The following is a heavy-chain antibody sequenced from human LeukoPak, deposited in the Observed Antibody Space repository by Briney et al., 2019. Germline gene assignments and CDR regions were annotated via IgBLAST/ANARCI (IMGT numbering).Heavy chain of an antibody. CDR2: IDSDGSDT. V-gene: IGHV3-74*01. D-gene: IGHD3-10*01. J-gene: IGHJ4*02. Sequence: LGGSLRLSCAASGFPFSNYWMHWVRQVPGKGLVWVSYIDSDGSDTTYADSVKGRFTISRYNTKNTLYLHMNSLRAEDTAVYYCARDGDYYGSDLDYWGQGTLVTVSS. CDR1: GFPFSNYW. CDR3: ARDGDYYGSDLDY.